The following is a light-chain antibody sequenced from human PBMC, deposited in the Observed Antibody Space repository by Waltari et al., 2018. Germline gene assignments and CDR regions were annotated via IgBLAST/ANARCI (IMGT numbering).Light chain of an antibody. V-gene: IGLV2-23*01. CDR1: STSFCPYPS. CDR3: CSYAGSSSLL. Sequence: SALTPPASVSWSPGQSIPLSCTGTSTSFCPYPSFSGYQQYTGKAPNLMIDDVTKRHSGISERFSGAKSGNTASLTISGLQAEDEADYYCCSYAGSSSLLFGGGTKLTVL. CDR2: DVT. J-gene: IGLJ2*01.